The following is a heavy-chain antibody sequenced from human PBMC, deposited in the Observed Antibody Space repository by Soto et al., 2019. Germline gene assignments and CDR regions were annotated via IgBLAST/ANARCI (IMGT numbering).Heavy chain of an antibody. Sequence: ASVKVSCKASGYTFSSYGISWVRQAPGQGLEWMGWISAYNANTNYAQKLQDRVTMTTDTSTSTAYVELRSLRSDDTAVYYCARLSAAAGTSVLDYWGQGTLVTVSS. CDR3: ARLSAAAGTSVLDY. V-gene: IGHV1-18*01. D-gene: IGHD6-13*01. CDR1: GYTFSSYG. CDR2: ISAYNANT. J-gene: IGHJ4*02.